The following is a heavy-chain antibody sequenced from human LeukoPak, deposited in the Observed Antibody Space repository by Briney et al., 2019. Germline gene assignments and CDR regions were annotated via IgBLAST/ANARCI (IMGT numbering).Heavy chain of an antibody. CDR1: GGSISSYY. D-gene: IGHD2-2*01. CDR3: AREYCSMNNCYGSIHF. Sequence: PSETLSLTCCVSGGSISSYYWSWIRQPPGKGLEWIGYIYYTGSTKYNPSLKSRVTISVDTSKNQFSLKLSSVTAADTAVYYCAREYCSMNNCYGSIHFWGQGTLVTVSS. J-gene: IGHJ4*02. CDR2: IYYTGST. V-gene: IGHV4-59*01.